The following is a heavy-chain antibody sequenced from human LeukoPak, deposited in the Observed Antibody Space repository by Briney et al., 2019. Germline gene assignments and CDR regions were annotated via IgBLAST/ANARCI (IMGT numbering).Heavy chain of an antibody. V-gene: IGHV3-48*03. CDR1: GFTLSSYE. CDR3: ARYHVNYDST. J-gene: IGHJ3*01. D-gene: IGHD3-22*01. Sequence: GGSLRLSCAASGFTLSSYEMNWVRQAPGTGLEWGAYISRRGRTKYYAGSVKGRFTISRDNAKNSMYLQMNSLRVEDTAVYYCARYHVNYDSTWGQGTMVTVSS. CDR2: ISRRGRTK.